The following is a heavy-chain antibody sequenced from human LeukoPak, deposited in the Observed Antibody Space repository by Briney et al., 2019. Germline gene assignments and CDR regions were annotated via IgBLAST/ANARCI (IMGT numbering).Heavy chain of an antibody. V-gene: IGHV1-2*02. J-gene: IGHJ3*02. CDR2: INPNSGGT. CDR1: GYTFTGYY. CDR3: ATGLTKLLVAFDI. D-gene: IGHD2/OR15-2a*01. Sequence: GASVKVSCKASGYTFTGYYMHWVRQAPGQGLKWMGWINPNSGGTNYAQRFQGRVTMTRDTSISTAYMELSRLRSDDTAVYYCATGLTKLLVAFDIWGQGTMVTVSS.